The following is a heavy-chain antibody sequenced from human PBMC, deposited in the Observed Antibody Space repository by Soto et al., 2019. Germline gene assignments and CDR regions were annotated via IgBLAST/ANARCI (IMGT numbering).Heavy chain of an antibody. J-gene: IGHJ6*02. CDR2: INPSGGST. CDR1: GYTFTSYY. D-gene: IGHD2-15*01. Sequence: ASVKVSCKASGYTFTSYYMHWVRQAPGQGLEWMGIINPSGGSTSYAQKFQGRVTMIRDTSTSTVYMELSSLRSEDTAVYYCARDGYCSGGSCSTMGYYYYGMDVWGQGTTVTVSS. V-gene: IGHV1-46*01. CDR3: ARDGYCSGGSCSTMGYYYYGMDV.